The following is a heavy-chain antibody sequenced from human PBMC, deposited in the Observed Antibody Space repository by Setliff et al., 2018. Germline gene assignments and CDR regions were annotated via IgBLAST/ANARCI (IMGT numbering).Heavy chain of an antibody. J-gene: IGHJ4*02. V-gene: IGHV3-33*08. CDR1: GFTFSTYR. CDR3: ARDGGAPPVVTRFDY. D-gene: IGHD2-21*02. Sequence: GGSLRLSCAASGFTFSTYRMHWVRQAPGKGLEWVAVIWDDGVKKYHADSVKGRFTISRDNSKNTLYLQMNSLRPEDTAVYYCARDGGAPPVVTRFDYWGQGTLVTVSS. CDR2: IWDDGVKK.